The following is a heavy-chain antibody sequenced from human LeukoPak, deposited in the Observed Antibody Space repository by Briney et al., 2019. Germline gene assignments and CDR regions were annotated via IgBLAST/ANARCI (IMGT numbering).Heavy chain of an antibody. D-gene: IGHD6-13*01. CDR3: AKRGAAAATWLDY. CDR2: ITARGST. CDR1: EFTFSSYA. J-gene: IGHJ4*02. V-gene: IGHV3-23*01. Sequence: PGGSLRLSCAASEFTFSSYAMNWVRQTPGEGLEWVSAITARGSTYYADSVKGRFTISRDNSKNTLFLQMNSLRAADTAIYYCAKRGAAAATWLDYWGQGTLVTVSS.